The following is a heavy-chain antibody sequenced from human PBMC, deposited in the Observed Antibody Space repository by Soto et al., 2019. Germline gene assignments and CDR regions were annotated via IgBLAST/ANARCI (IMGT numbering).Heavy chain of an antibody. V-gene: IGHV1-18*04. J-gene: IGHJ6*02. CDR1: GYTFKTYG. D-gene: IGHD1-1*01. Sequence: ASVKVSCKTSGYTFKTYGITWVRQAPGQGLEWMGWISAYNGNTNYAQKLQGRVTMTTDTSTSTAYMELRSLRSDDTAVYYCARMGGYMTNGYYYGMDVWGQGTTVTVSS. CDR2: ISAYNGNT. CDR3: ARMGGYMTNGYYYGMDV.